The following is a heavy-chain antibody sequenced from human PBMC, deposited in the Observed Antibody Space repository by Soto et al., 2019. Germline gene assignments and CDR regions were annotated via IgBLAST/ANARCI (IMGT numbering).Heavy chain of an antibody. D-gene: IGHD6-19*01. Sequence: VQLLESGGGLVQPGGSLRLSCAASGFIFRDYAMNWVRQAPGKGLEWVSDISGSGDSARYADSVKGRFTISGDNSRDTLYLHMNSLRVDDTAVYYCGKERRGSGWSVCDFWGQGDLVTVSS. CDR1: GFIFRDYA. CDR2: ISGSGDSA. CDR3: GKERRGSGWSVCDF. V-gene: IGHV3-23*01. J-gene: IGHJ4*02.